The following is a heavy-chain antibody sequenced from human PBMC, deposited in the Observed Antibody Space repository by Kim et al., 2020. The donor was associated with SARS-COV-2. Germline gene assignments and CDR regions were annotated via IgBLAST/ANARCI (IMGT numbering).Heavy chain of an antibody. CDR3: ARVLRDYIVGAAYYYCYGMDV. CDR2: TYYRSKWYN. J-gene: IGHJ6*02. Sequence: SQTLSLTCAISGDSVSSNSAAWNWIRQSPSRGLEWLGRTYYRSKWYNDYAVSVKSRITINPDTSKNQFSLQLNSVTPEDTAVYYCARVLRDYIVGAAYYYCYGMDVWGQGTTVTVSS. CDR1: GDSVSSNSAA. V-gene: IGHV6-1*01. D-gene: IGHD1-26*01.